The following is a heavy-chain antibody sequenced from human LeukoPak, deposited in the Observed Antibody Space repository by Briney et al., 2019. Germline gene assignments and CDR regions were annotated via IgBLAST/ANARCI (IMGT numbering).Heavy chain of an antibody. V-gene: IGHV4-34*01. Sequence: SETLSLTCGVYGGSFSGYYWSWIRQPPGKGLEWIGEINHSGSTNYNPSLKSRVTISVDTSKNQFSLKLSSVTAADTAVYYCARGQLHYDFWSGYFNWFDPWGQGTLVTVSS. CDR2: INHSGST. CDR3: ARGQLHYDFWSGYFNWFDP. D-gene: IGHD3-3*01. J-gene: IGHJ5*02. CDR1: GGSFSGYY.